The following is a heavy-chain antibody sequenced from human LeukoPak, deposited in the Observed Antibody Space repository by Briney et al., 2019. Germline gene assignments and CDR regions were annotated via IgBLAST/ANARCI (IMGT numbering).Heavy chain of an antibody. CDR3: AKDPRVGSRVATPCH. J-gene: IGHJ4*02. CDR1: GFTFTSYA. D-gene: IGHD5-24*01. V-gene: IGHV3-23*01. Sequence: GGSLRLSCAASGFTFTSYAMSWVRQAPGKGLEWVSAISGSGGSTYYADSVKGRFIISRDNSKSTLFLQMNSLRAEDTAVYYCAKDPRVGSRVATPCHWGQGTLVTVSS. CDR2: ISGSGGST.